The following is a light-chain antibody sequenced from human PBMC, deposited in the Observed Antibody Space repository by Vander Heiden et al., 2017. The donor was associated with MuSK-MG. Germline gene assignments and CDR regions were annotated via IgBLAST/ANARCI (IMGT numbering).Light chain of an antibody. Sequence: LTQSPATLSVSPGETATLSCRASQSVTINLAWYQQNRGQAPRLLISSASTRATGIPARFSGSGSGTEFTLTIHSLHSEDFAVYFCQQDNYWPPTFGQGTKVEIK. CDR2: SAS. CDR1: QSVTIN. J-gene: IGKJ1*01. V-gene: IGKV3-15*01. CDR3: QQDNYWPPT.